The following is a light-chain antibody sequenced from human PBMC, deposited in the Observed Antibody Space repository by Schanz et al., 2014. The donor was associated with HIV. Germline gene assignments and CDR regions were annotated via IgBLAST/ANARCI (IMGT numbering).Light chain of an antibody. J-gene: IGKJ1*01. CDR1: QGISSY. CDR2: AAS. CDR3: QQYNSDPWT. V-gene: IGKV1-9*01. Sequence: DIQLTQSPSFLSASVGDRVTITCRASQGISSYLAWYQQKPGKAPKLLIYAASTLQSGVPSRFSGSGSGTEFTLTISSLQPEDFATYYCQQYNSDPWTFGHGTKVEIK.